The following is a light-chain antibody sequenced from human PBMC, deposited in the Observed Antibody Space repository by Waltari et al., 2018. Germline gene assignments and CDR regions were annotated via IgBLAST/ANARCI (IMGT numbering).Light chain of an antibody. V-gene: IGKV4-1*01. CDR2: WAS. J-gene: IGKJ4*01. CDR3: QQYYTSPLT. CDR1: ESLLYTSNNQNF. Sequence: DIVMTQSPESLAVSLGERATITCRSSESLLYTSNNQNFLAWYQRKAGQPPKLLFYWASVRESGVPDRFSASGAGTDFILSISSLQAEDVAVYYCQQYYTSPLTFGGGTKVAFK.